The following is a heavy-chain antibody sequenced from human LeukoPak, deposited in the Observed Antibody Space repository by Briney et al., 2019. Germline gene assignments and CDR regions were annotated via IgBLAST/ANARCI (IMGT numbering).Heavy chain of an antibody. CDR3: ARGEYYYGSGSPFDY. V-gene: IGHV4-30-4*08. CDR2: IYYSGST. CDR1: GGSISSGDYY. D-gene: IGHD3-10*01. J-gene: IGHJ4*02. Sequence: PSETLSLTCTVSGGSISSGDYYWSWIRQPPGKGLEWIGYIYYSGSTYYNPSLKSRVTISVDTSKNQFSLKLSSVTAADTAVYYCARGEYYYGSGSPFDYWGQGTLVTVSS.